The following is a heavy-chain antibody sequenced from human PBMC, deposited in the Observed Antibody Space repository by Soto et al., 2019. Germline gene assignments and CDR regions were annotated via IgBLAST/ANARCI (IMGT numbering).Heavy chain of an antibody. V-gene: IGHV3-21*01. CDR1: GFTFSYFT. Sequence: PGGSLRLSCAASGFTFSYFTMNWVRQAPGKGLEWVSSISSGSSSIYYADSVKGRFTISRDNADNSLYLQMNSLRVEDTAVYYCARGLVTSGTRFDPWGQGTLVAVSS. CDR3: ARGLVTSGTRFDP. CDR2: ISSGSSSI. D-gene: IGHD1-7*01. J-gene: IGHJ5*02.